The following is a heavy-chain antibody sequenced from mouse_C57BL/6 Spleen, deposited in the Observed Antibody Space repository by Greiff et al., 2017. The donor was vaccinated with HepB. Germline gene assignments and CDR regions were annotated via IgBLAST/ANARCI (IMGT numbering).Heavy chain of an antibody. V-gene: IGHV1-54*01. CDR3: ARLGAWFAY. Sequence: QVQLQQSGAELVRPGTSVKVSCKASGYAFTNYLIEWVKQRPGQGLEWIGVINPGSGGTNYNEKFKGKATLTADKSSSTAYMQLSSLTSEDSAVYFCARLGAWFAYWGQGTLVTVSA. CDR1: GYAFTNYL. D-gene: IGHD4-1*01. J-gene: IGHJ3*01. CDR2: INPGSGGT.